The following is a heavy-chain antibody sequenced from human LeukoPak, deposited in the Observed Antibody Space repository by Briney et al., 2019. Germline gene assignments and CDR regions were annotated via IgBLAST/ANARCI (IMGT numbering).Heavy chain of an antibody. CDR2: IYYSGST. V-gene: IGHV4-59*01. CDR1: GDSISSYY. J-gene: IGHJ3*02. CDR3: ARAVVVVAAPIQDAFDI. Sequence: SGPTLVKPSETLSLTCTVSGDSISSYYWSWIRQPPGKGLEWIGYIYYSGSTNYNPSLKSRATISVDTSKNQFSLKLTSVTAADTAVYYCARAVVVVAAPIQDAFDIWGQGTMVTVSS. D-gene: IGHD2-15*01.